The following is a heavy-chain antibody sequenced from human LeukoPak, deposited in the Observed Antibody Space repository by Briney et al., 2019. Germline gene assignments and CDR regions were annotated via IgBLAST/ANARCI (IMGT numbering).Heavy chain of an antibody. D-gene: IGHD4-17*01. CDR1: GGSISSGGYY. CDR2: IYYSGST. J-gene: IGHJ3*02. CDR3: ARELEPAVWVTTGWNAFDI. Sequence: SETLSLTCTVSGGSISSGGYYWSWIRQPPGKGLEWIGYIYYSGSTNYNPSLKSRVTISVDTSKNQFSLKLSSATAADTAVYYCARELEPAVWVTTGWNAFDIWGQGTMVTVSS. V-gene: IGHV4-61*08.